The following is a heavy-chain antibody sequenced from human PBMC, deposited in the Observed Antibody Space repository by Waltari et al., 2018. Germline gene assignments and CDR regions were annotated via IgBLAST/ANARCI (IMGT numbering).Heavy chain of an antibody. CDR1: GFTFSSYG. D-gene: IGHD1-26*01. Sequence: QVQLVESGGGVVQPGRSLRLSCAASGFTFSSYGMHWVRQAPGKGLEWVAVIWYEGSNKYYADSVKGRFTNSRDNSKTTLYLQMNSLRAEDTAVYYCARENRVGATPPGAFDIWGQGTMVTVSS. J-gene: IGHJ3*02. CDR3: ARENRVGATPPGAFDI. CDR2: IWYEGSNK. V-gene: IGHV3-33*01.